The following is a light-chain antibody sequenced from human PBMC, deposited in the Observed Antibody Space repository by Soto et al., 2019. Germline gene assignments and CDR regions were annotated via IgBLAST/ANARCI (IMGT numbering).Light chain of an antibody. V-gene: IGKV1-39*01. CDR1: QSISSY. J-gene: IGKJ1*01. CDR2: AAF. CDR3: QQSYSTPPT. Sequence: IQMTQSPSSLSASVGDRVTITCRASQSISSYLNWYQQKPGKAPKILIYAAFSLQSGVPSRFSGSGSGTNFPLTISSLQPEDFATYYCQQSYSTPPTFGQGTKVDIK.